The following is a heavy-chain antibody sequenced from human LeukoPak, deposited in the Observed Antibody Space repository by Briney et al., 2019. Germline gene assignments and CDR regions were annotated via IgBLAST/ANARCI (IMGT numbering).Heavy chain of an antibody. D-gene: IGHD2-2*01. J-gene: IGHJ5*02. CDR2: ISAYNGNT. Sequence: GASVKVSCKASGYTFTSYGISWVRQAPGQGLEWMGWISAYNGNTNHAQKLQGRVTMTTDTSTSTAYMELRSLRSDDTDVYYCGRRTSYTTVVPSTVPGFDPWGQGTLVTVSS. CDR1: GYTFTSYG. CDR3: GRRTSYTTVVPSTVPGFDP. V-gene: IGHV1-18*01.